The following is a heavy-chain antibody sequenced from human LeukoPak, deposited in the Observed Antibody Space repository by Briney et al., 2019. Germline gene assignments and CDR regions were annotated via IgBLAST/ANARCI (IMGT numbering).Heavy chain of an antibody. CDR2: ISAYNGNT. D-gene: IGHD3-3*01. CDR1: GYTFTSYG. J-gene: IGHJ5*02. CDR3: ARELGRITIFGVVIGGNWFDP. Sequence: ASVKVSCKASGYTFTSYGISWVRQAPGQGLEWMGWISAYNGNTNYAQKLQGRVTMTTDTSTSTAYMELRSLRSDDTAVYYCARELGRITIFGVVIGGNWFDPWGRGTLVTVSS. V-gene: IGHV1-18*01.